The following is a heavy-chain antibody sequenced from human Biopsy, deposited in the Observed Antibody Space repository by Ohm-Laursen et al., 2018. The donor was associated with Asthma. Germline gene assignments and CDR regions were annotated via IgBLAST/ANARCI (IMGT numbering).Heavy chain of an antibody. CDR3: ASGPQWSGLDV. CDR2: IPHGGAT. Sequence: GTLSLTCAYRGSFRGYVWTWIRQPPGKGLEWIGEIPHGGATYFNPSLKGRVTISIDPSKRQLSLRLTSMTAADTAVYYCASGPQWSGLDVWGQGTTVTVSS. CDR1: RGSFRGYV. D-gene: IGHD2-8*01. J-gene: IGHJ6*02. V-gene: IGHV4-34*01.